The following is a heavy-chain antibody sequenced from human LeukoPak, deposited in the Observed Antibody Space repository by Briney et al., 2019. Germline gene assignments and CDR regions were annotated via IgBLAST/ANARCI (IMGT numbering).Heavy chain of an antibody. D-gene: IGHD7-27*01. V-gene: IGHV3-48*03. CDR2: ISGSGSTM. CDR3: ARDPALGKFDY. Sequence: GGSLRLSCTASGFAFDSYEMNWVRQVPGKGLEWISFISGSGSTMFYADSVKGRFTISRDNAKNSLYLQMSSLRAEDTAVYYCARDPALGKFDYWGQGTLVTVSS. J-gene: IGHJ4*02. CDR1: GFAFDSYE.